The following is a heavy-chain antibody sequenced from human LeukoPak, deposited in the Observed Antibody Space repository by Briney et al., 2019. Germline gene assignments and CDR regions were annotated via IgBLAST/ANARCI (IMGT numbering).Heavy chain of an antibody. D-gene: IGHD2-15*01. CDR3: ATVVVVAATHDAFDI. CDR2: IRYDGSNK. CDR1: GFTFSSYG. J-gene: IGHJ3*02. Sequence: PGGSLRLSCAASGFTFSSYGMHWVRQAPGKGLEWVAFIRYDGSNKYYADSVKGRFTISRDNSKNTLYLQMNSLRAEDTAVYYCATVVVVAATHDAFDIWGQGTMVTVSS. V-gene: IGHV3-30*02.